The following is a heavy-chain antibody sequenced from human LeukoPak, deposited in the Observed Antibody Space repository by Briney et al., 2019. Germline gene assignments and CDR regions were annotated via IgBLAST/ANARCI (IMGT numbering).Heavy chain of an antibody. J-gene: IGHJ4*02. D-gene: IGHD4-23*01. CDR1: GFTFSSYA. V-gene: IGHV3-9*01. CDR2: INWNSGTI. CDR3: AKDTQGMTGGFDY. Sequence: KTGGSLRLSCSASGFTFSSYAMHWVRQAPGKGLEWVSGINWNSGTIGYADSVKGRFTISRDNAKNSLYLQVSSLRTEDTALYYCAKDTQGMTGGFDYWGQGTLVTVSS.